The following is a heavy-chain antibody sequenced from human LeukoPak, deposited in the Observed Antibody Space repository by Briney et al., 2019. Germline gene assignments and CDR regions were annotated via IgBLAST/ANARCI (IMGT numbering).Heavy chain of an antibody. Sequence: QPGGSLRLSCKASGFTFNNYAMNWVRQAPGKGLEWVSYISRTSGTIYYADSVRGRFTMSRDNARNSLSLQMDSLRAEDTAVYYCARSGNNYGNFWFDYWGQGTLVTVSS. D-gene: IGHD5-18*01. CDR3: ARSGNNYGNFWFDY. J-gene: IGHJ4*02. CDR2: ISRTSGTI. V-gene: IGHV3-48*03. CDR1: GFTFNNYA.